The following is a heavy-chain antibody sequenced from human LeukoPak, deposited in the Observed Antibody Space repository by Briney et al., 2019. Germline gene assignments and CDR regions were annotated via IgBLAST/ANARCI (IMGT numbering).Heavy chain of an antibody. D-gene: IGHD4-11*01. CDR1: GGSFNTFY. V-gene: IGHV4-34*01. J-gene: IGHJ4*02. CDR3: ARDSPYSPYDS. CDR2: INRYGSA. Sequence: SETLSLTCAVYGGSFNTFYWSWIRHPPEKGLEWIGQINRYGSANYNPPLKSRVAISLDTSKNQFSLKVTSVTAADTAVYYCARDSPYSPYDSWGQGTLVTVSS.